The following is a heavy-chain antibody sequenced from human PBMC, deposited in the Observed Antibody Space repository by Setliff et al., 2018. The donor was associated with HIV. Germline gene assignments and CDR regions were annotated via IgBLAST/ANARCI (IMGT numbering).Heavy chain of an antibody. CDR2: IYSSGSI. J-gene: IGHJ6*03. Sequence: ETLSLTCTVSGGSISSHCLSWIRQSPGKALEWIGYIYSSGSIIYNPSLKSRVTMSVDTSQNQVSLDLDSVTAADMAVYYCARTLAAAGPGYYYSYYMDVWGKGTTVTVSS. V-gene: IGHV4-59*11. CDR3: ARTLAAAGPGYYYSYYMDV. D-gene: IGHD6-13*01. CDR1: GGSISSHC.